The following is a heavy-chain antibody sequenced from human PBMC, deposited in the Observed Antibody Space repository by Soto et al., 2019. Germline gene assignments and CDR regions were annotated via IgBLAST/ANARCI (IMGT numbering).Heavy chain of an antibody. Sequence: QGQLVQSGAEVKKPGASVKVSCKASGYTFTRYGISWVRQAPGQGLEWMGGISGYIGDTKYAQKIQGRVTMTRDTSTTTAFIELRSLTSDDTAVYYCAKNVQPPYYSYGLDVWGQGTTVTVSS. CDR3: AKNVQPPYYSYGLDV. CDR2: ISGYIGDT. J-gene: IGHJ6*02. CDR1: GYTFTRYG. V-gene: IGHV1-18*01.